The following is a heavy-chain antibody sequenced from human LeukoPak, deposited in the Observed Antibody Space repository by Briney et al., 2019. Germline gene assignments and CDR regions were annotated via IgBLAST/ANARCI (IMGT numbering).Heavy chain of an antibody. Sequence: GGSLRLSCAASGFTFSSYEMNWLRQARGKGLEGVSYISSSGSTIYYADSVKGRFTISRDNAKNSLYLQMNSLRAEDTAVYYCARGRVLRIDYWGQGTLVTVSS. J-gene: IGHJ4*02. D-gene: IGHD3-10*01. CDR3: ARGRVLRIDY. CDR2: ISSSGSTI. CDR1: GFTFSSYE. V-gene: IGHV3-48*03.